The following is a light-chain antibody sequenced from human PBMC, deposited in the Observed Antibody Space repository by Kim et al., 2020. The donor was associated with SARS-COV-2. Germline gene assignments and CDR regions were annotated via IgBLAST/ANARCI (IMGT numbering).Light chain of an antibody. CDR1: HSVNSN. Sequence: EIVMTQSPATLSVSPGERVTLSCRASHSVNSNLAWYQQKPDQAPRLLIFGASTRATGIPARFSGSGSGTEFSLTISSLQSEDFAIYYCQHYNNWPSTFGQGTRLEIK. CDR3: QHYNNWPST. V-gene: IGKV3-15*01. CDR2: GAS. J-gene: IGKJ5*01.